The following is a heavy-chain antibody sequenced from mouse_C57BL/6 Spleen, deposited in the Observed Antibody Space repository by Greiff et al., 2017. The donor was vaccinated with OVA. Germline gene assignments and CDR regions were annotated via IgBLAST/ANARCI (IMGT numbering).Heavy chain of an antibody. CDR2: ISSGGSYT. V-gene: IGHV5-6*01. CDR3: ARKDTTVVATRYFDY. Sequence: EVQGVESGGDLVKPGGSLKLSCAASGFTFSSYGMSWVRQTPDKRLEWVATISSGGSYTYYPDSVKGRFTISRDNAKNTLYLQMSSLKSEDTAMYYCARKDTTVVATRYFDYWGQGTTLTVSS. J-gene: IGHJ2*01. CDR1: GFTFSSYG. D-gene: IGHD1-1*01.